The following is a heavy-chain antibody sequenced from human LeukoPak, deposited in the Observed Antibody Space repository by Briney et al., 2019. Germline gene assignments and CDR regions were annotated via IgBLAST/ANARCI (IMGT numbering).Heavy chain of an antibody. V-gene: IGHV3-21*01. CDR2: ISASSTYL. J-gene: IGHJ4*02. CDR1: GFTLSRYS. CDR3: ARGPPHYS. Sequence: PGGSLRLSCAASGFTLSRYSMNWVRQATGKGLQSFSSISASSTYLSYSDSLKPPFTTSRDNPRNSLYLQMNSLTPQATAVYYCARGPPHYSWGRGTLVTVSS.